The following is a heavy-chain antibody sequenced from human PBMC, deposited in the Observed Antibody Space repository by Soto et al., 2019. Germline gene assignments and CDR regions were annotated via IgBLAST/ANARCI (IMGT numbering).Heavy chain of an antibody. Sequence: PVGSLRLSCAASGFTFSTYAMHWVRQAPGKGLEGVAVISYDGSDKYYADSVKGRFTISRDNSKNTLYLQMNSLRAEDTAVYYCARTLYSSTWYYFDYWGQGALVTVSS. V-gene: IGHV3-30*04. CDR2: ISYDGSDK. CDR1: GFTFSTYA. D-gene: IGHD6-13*01. J-gene: IGHJ4*02. CDR3: ARTLYSSTWYYFDY.